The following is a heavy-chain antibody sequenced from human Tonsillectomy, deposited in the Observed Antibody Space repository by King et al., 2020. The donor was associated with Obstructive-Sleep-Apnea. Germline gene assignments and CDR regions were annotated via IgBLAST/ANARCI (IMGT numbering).Heavy chain of an antibody. CDR1: GFTFINAW. CDR2: IKSKTVGGTT. J-gene: IGHJ4*02. V-gene: IGHV3-15*01. D-gene: IGHD3-22*01. Sequence: VQLVESGGGLVKPGGSLRLSCAVSGFTFINAWISWFRQSPGKGLVWVGRIKSKTVGGTTDYAAPVKGRFTISRDDSKNTLYLQMNSLKTEDTAVYYCTTVYSSGYSPLDYWGQGTLVTVSS. CDR3: TTVYSSGYSPLDY.